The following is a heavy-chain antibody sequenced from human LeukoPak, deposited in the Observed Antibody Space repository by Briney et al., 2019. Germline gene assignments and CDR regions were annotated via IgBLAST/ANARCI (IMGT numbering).Heavy chain of an antibody. CDR3: ARVSYYYDSSGYYYVGGGAFDI. CDR2: ISSSSSYI. J-gene: IGHJ3*02. CDR1: GFTFSSYS. Sequence: GGSLRLSCAASGFTFSSYSMNWVRQAPGKGLEWVSSISSSSSYIYYAGSVKGRFTISRDNAKNSLYLQMNSLRAEDTAVYYCARVSYYYDSSGYYYVGGGAFDIWGQGTMVTVSS. D-gene: IGHD3-22*01. V-gene: IGHV3-21*01.